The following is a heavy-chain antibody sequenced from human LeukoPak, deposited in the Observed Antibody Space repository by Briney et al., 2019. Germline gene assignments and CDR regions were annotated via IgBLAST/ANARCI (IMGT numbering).Heavy chain of an antibody. V-gene: IGHV3-48*03. CDR3: ARDAPGGGVYFDD. CDR1: GFTFNTYE. D-gene: IGHD3-16*01. Sequence: GGSLRLSCAASGFTFNTYEMNWVRQAPGKGLEWVSFISSSSTTIYYADSVKGRFTISRDNAKNSLYLQMDSLRDEDTAVYYCARDAPGGGVYFDDWGQGTLVTVSS. CDR2: ISSSSTTI. J-gene: IGHJ4*02.